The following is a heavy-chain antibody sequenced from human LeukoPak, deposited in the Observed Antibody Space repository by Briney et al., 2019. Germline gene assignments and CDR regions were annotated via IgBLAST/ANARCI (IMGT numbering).Heavy chain of an antibody. V-gene: IGHV4-39*01. CDR2: IHSNGNT. CDR3: ARRHHDFWRPFDS. CDR1: GGSITSTTYY. J-gene: IGHJ4*02. Sequence: SETLSLTCAVSGGSITSTTYYWGWIRQPPGKGLEWIGRIHSNGNTYYNPSLESRVTITVDTSKNQFSLKLSSVTAADSAVYYCARRHHDFWRPFDSWGQGTLVTVSS. D-gene: IGHD3-3*01.